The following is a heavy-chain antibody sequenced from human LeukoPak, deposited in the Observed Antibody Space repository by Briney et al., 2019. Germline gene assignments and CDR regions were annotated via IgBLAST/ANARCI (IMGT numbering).Heavy chain of an antibody. CDR1: GGPFRDYY. CDR3: ARLVVEVIVPCWFDP. J-gene: IGHJ5*02. D-gene: IGHD3-16*02. CDR2: INHSGST. Sequence: PSETLSPLCAVYGGPFRDYYWSWIRQPPGKGLEGIGEINHSGSTNYNPSLKSRVTISVDTSNNQLSLELRSVTAADTAVYYCARLVVEVIVPCWFDPWGQGTLVTVSS. V-gene: IGHV4-34*01.